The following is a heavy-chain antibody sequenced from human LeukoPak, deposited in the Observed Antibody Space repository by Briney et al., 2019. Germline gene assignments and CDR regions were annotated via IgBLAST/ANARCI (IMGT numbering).Heavy chain of an antibody. V-gene: IGHV4-59*01. CDR3: ARELKAVLGGNYFDY. CDR1: GGSISSDY. J-gene: IGHJ4*02. D-gene: IGHD3-16*01. Sequence: PSETLSLTCTVSGGSISSDYWSWIRQSPGKGLEWIGYIYNSGSTNYNPSLRSRVTISKDTSKNQFSLRLSSVTAADTAIYYCARELKAVLGGNYFDYWGQGTLVTVS. CDR2: IYNSGST.